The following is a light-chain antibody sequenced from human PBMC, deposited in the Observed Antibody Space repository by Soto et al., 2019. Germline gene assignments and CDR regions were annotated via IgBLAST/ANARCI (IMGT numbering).Light chain of an antibody. CDR3: QQRYNWPNT. CDR2: DAS. V-gene: IGKV3-11*01. J-gene: IGKJ2*01. Sequence: EIVLPQSPATLSLSPGERATLSCRTSQSVGTYLAWYQHNPGQAPRLLIYDASNRATGVPARFSGSGSGTDFTLTISSPEPEDFAVYYCQQRYNWPNTLGQGTKLEIK. CDR1: QSVGTY.